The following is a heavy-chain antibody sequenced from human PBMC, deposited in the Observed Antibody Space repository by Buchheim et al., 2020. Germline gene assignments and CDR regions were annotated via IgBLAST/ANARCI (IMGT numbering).Heavy chain of an antibody. V-gene: IGHV3-30*18. D-gene: IGHD2-15*01. CDR2: ISNDGSNK. Sequence: QVQLVESGGGVVQPGRSLRLSCAASGFSFINYGMHWVRQAPGKGLEWVAFISNDGSNKYYADSVKGRFTISRDISENKLYLQMNSLRAEDTAVYYCAKDGHCSGGSCYPNHFDYWGQGTL. CDR3: AKDGHCSGGSCYPNHFDY. CDR1: GFSFINYG. J-gene: IGHJ4*02.